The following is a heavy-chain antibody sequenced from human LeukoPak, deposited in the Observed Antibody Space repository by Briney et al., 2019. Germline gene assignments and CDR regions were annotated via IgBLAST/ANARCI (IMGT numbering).Heavy chain of an antibody. D-gene: IGHD2-15*01. J-gene: IGHJ4*02. CDR1: GFTFGSYV. CDR3: ARYCGAASCYSGLDY. V-gene: IGHV3-23*01. CDR2: ISGDGGT. Sequence: GGSLRLSCAASGFTFGSYVMSWVRQAPGKGPEWVSAISGDGGTYYADSVKGRFTISRDNSKNTLYLQMNSLGGEDTALYYCARYCGAASCYSGLDYWGQGTPVTVAS.